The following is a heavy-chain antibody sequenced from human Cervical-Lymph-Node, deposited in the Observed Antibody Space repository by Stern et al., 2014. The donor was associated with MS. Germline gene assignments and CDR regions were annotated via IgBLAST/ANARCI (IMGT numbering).Heavy chain of an antibody. V-gene: IGHV1-8*01. D-gene: IGHD2-21*01. CDR2: MNPKSGHT. Sequence: QVQLVQSGAEVKKPGASVKVSCKTSASTFTNYDLNWVRQATGQGLEWMGWMNPKSGHTGYAQKFRGRVTMTSNTSITTAYMELSNLRSEDAAVYFCARGNSRASSRAFDIWGQGTVVTVSS. J-gene: IGHJ3*02. CDR3: ARGNSRASSRAFDI. CDR1: ASTFTNYD.